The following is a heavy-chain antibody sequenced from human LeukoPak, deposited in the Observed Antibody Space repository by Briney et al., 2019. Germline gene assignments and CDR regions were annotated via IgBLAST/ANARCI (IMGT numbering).Heavy chain of an antibody. Sequence: PGGSLRLPCATSGFTFNICTMVWLRQAPGKGLEWVAVLRGDGTTKFYTDSVKDRFTISRDTAKNTLFLQMNSLRANDTAVYYYARDWGLDTWGQGTLVAVSS. CDR3: ARDWGLDT. V-gene: IGHV3-30*04. CDR1: GFTFNICT. CDR2: LRGDGTTK. J-gene: IGHJ5*02. D-gene: IGHD3-16*01.